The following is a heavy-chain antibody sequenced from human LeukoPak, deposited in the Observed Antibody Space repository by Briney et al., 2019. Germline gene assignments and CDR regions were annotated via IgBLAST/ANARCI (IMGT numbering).Heavy chain of an antibody. CDR2: INPNSGGT. D-gene: IGHD3-10*01. J-gene: IGHJ4*02. CDR3: ARAMVRGVITPLFDC. CDR1: GYTFTGYS. Sequence: PWASVKVSCKASGYTFTGYSMHWVRQAPGQGLEWMGWINPNSGGTSYLQKFQGWVTMTRDTSISTAYMELSRLRSDDTAVYYCARAMVRGVITPLFDCWGQGTLVTVSS. V-gene: IGHV1-2*04.